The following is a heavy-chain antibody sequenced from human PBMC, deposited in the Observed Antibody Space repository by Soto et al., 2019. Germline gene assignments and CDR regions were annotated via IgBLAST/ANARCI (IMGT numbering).Heavy chain of an antibody. Sequence: SGPTLVNPTETLTLTCTVYGFSLSNPTMGVSWIRQPPGKAPEWLAQIFSDDEYSYSTSLRSRLITSNDTSKIQMVLTMTNMDPADSATFYCARIMREAVGEPDATYYFDPWGQGTQVTVSS. CDR3: ARIMREAVGEPDATYYFDP. V-gene: IGHV2-26*01. D-gene: IGHD2-2*01. CDR1: GFSLSNPTMG. J-gene: IGHJ5*02. CDR2: IFSDDEY.